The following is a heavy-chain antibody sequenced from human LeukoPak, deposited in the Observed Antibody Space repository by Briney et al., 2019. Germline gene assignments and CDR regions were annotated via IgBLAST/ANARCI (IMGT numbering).Heavy chain of an antibody. CDR1: GFTFSSYA. Sequence: GGSLRLSCAASGFTFSSYAMSWVRQAPGKGLEWVSAISGSGGSTYYADSVKGRFTISRDNSKNTLYLQMNSLRAEDMALYYCAKERSGSYSAHAFDIWGQGTMVTVSS. J-gene: IGHJ3*02. CDR2: ISGSGGST. D-gene: IGHD1-26*01. V-gene: IGHV3-23*01. CDR3: AKERSGSYSAHAFDI.